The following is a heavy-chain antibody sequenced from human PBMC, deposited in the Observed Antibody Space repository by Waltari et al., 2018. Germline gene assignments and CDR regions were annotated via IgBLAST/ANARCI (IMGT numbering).Heavy chain of an antibody. CDR2: IFPADSDA. J-gene: IGHJ4*02. CDR3: ARHSRPAMAAPFDY. Sequence: EVQLVQSGAEVKTPGESLTISCEGSGYTFTTYYIAWVRQMPGKVLEWVGFIFPADSDARYSPSFQGQVTISVDKYTRTAYLQWSSLKASDTAIYYCARHSRPAMAAPFDYWGQGTLVTVSS. V-gene: IGHV5-51*01. D-gene: IGHD2-15*01. CDR1: GYTFTTYY.